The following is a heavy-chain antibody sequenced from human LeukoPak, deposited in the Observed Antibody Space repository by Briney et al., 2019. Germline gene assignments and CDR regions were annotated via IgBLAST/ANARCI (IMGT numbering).Heavy chain of an antibody. CDR3: ARVQGLDFRWYFDL. V-gene: IGHV3-13*01. J-gene: IGHJ2*01. CDR2: IGTGGDT. CDR1: GFTFSSYD. Sequence: PGGSLRLSCAASGFTFSSYDMHWVRQATGKGLEWVSDIGTGGDTYYPGSVEGRFNISRRNAKNSLFLQMNSLRGGDTAVYYCARVQGLDFRWYFDLWGRGTLVTVSS.